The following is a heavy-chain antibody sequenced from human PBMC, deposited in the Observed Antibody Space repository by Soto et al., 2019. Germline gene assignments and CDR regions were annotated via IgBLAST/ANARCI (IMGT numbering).Heavy chain of an antibody. Sequence: PGGSLRLSCAASGFTFSSYAMSWVRQAPGKGLEWVSAISGSGGSTYYADSVKGRFTISRDNSKNTLYLQMNSLRAEDTAVYYCAKVLAYCGGDCYSADYYYYYMDVWGKGTTVTVSS. CDR1: GFTFSSYA. J-gene: IGHJ6*03. CDR2: ISGSGGST. CDR3: AKVLAYCGGDCYSADYYYYYMDV. V-gene: IGHV3-23*01. D-gene: IGHD2-21*01.